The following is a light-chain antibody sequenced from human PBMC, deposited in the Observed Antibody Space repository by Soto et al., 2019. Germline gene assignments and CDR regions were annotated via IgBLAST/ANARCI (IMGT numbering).Light chain of an antibody. V-gene: IGKV1-39*01. CDR2: AAS. CDR1: QSISSN. J-gene: IGKJ1*01. Sequence: DIQMTQSPSSLSASVGDRVTITCRPSQSISSNLNWYQQKPGKAPKLLIYAASSLQSGVPSRFSGSGSGTDFTLTISSLQPEDFATYYCQQYNIYRTFVQGTKVDIK. CDR3: QQYNIYRT.